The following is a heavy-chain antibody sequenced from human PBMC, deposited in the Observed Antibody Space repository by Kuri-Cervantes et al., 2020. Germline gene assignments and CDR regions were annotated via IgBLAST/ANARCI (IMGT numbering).Heavy chain of an antibody. V-gene: IGHV3-23*01. CDR3: ARGSDSGLYYYYYSVDV. J-gene: IGHJ6*03. D-gene: IGHD4-17*01. Sequence: GESLKISCAASGFTFSSHAMSWVRQAPGKGLEWVSTIRGNGYNTYYADSVKGRFTISRDNVKNSLFLQMTSLRGEDTAVYYCARGSDSGLYYYYYSVDVWGKGTTVTVSS. CDR2: IRGNGYNT. CDR1: GFTFSSHA.